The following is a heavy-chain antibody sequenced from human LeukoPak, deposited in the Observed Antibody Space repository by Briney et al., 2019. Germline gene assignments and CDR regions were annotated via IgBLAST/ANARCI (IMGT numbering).Heavy chain of an antibody. CDR3: TSFQGYGDYYYYGMDV. CDR2: IRSKAYGGTT. J-gene: IGHJ6*02. CDR1: RFTFGDYA. Sequence: GGSLRLSCTASRFTFGDYAMSWVRQAPGKGLEWVGFIRSKAYGGTTEYAASVKGRFTISRDDSKSIAYLQMNSLKTEDTAVYYCTSFQGYGDYYYYGMDVWGQGTTVTVSS. V-gene: IGHV3-49*04. D-gene: IGHD4-17*01.